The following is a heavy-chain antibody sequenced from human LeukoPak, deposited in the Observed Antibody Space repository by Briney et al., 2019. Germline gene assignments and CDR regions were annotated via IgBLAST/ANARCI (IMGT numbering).Heavy chain of an antibody. D-gene: IGHD1-7*01. Sequence: GASVKVSCKVSGYTLTELSMYWVRQAPGKGLEWMGGSNPEDGETIYAQKFQGRVTTTEDTSTDTAYMELSSLRSEDTAMYYCVTDGLELWVHWGQGTLVTVSS. CDR1: GYTLTELS. CDR3: VTDGLELWVH. J-gene: IGHJ4*02. CDR2: SNPEDGET. V-gene: IGHV1-24*01.